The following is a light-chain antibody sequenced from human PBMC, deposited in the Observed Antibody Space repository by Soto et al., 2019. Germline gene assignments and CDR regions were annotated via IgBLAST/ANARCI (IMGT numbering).Light chain of an antibody. CDR2: AAS. V-gene: IGKV1-6*01. CDR3: LQDYTYPWT. Sequence: AIQMTQSPSSLSASVGDRVTITCRASQAIRNDLGWYQQRPGKAPKLLIYAASSLPSGVPSRFSGSGSGTDFTLTISSRQPEDFATYYCLQDYTYPWTFGQGTKVEIK. CDR1: QAIRND. J-gene: IGKJ1*01.